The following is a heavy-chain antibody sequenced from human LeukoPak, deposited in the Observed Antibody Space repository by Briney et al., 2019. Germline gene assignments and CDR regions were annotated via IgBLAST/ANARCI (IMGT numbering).Heavy chain of an antibody. CDR3: ARTYYYDSSGSPFDY. D-gene: IGHD3-22*01. CDR2: IKQDGSEK. Sequence: PGGSLRLSCAASGFTFSSYWMSWVRQAPGKGLEWVANIKQDGSEKYYVDSVKGRFTISRDDAKNSLYLQMNSLRAEDTAVYYCARTYYYDSSGSPFDYWGQGTLVTVSS. CDR1: GFTFSSYW. J-gene: IGHJ4*02. V-gene: IGHV3-7*01.